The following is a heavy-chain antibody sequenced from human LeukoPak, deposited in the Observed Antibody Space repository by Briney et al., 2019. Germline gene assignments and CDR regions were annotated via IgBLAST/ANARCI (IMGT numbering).Heavy chain of an antibody. CDR3: ARGRKWFGESTPLFWFDS. D-gene: IGHD3-10*01. J-gene: IGHJ5*01. CDR1: GYTFTTYH. CDR2: MNPDSGNT. V-gene: IGHV1-8*03. Sequence: ASVKVSCKVSGYTFTTYHINWVRQATGQGPEWLGSMNPDSGNTDYAQKFQGRVTFTRNISISTAYMELNSLKSEDTAVYYCARGRKWFGESTPLFWFDSWGQGTLVTVSS.